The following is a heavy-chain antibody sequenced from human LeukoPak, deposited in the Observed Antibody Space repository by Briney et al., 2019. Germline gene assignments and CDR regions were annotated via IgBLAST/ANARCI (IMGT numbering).Heavy chain of an antibody. CDR3: ARDIAVAGTFTEFDY. V-gene: IGHV1-18*01. CDR1: GYTFTNYG. J-gene: IGHJ4*02. D-gene: IGHD6-19*01. CDR2: ISAYNGNT. Sequence: ASVKVSCKASGYTFTNYGISWVRQAPGQGLGWMGWISAYNGNTNYAQKVQGRVTMTTDTSTSTAYMELRSLRSDDTAVYYCARDIAVAGTFTEFDYWGQGTLVTVSS.